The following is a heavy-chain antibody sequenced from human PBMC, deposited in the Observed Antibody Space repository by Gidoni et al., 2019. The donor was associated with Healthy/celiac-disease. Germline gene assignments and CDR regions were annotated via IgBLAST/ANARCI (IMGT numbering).Heavy chain of an antibody. J-gene: IGHJ4*02. Sequence: QVQLVVSGGGVVQPGRSLRLFCPASGCTLSSYGMHWVRQAPGKGLEWVAVIVDDGSKKYYADSVKGRSTISRDNSKNTLYLQMNSLRAEDTSVYYCAKESVWFGELPPPDYWGQGTLVTVSS. CDR3: AKESVWFGELPPPDY. CDR1: GCTLSSYG. V-gene: IGHV3-30*18. D-gene: IGHD3-10*01. CDR2: IVDDGSKK.